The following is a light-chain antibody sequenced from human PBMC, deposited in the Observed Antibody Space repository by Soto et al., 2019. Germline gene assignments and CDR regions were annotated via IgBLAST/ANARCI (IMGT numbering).Light chain of an antibody. CDR2: GAS. CDR1: QSVRAY. J-gene: IGKJ1*01. CDR3: QQYGSSGT. V-gene: IGKV3-20*01. Sequence: IVWTESPDNVYWSTCEGATGPCRASQSVRAYLAWYQQKPGQAPRLLIYGASNRATGIPDRFSGSGSGTDFTLTISRLETEDFAVYYCQQYGSSGTCGQGTKVDIK.